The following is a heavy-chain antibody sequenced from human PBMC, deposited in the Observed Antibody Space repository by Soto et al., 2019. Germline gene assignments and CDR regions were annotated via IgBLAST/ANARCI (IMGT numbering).Heavy chain of an antibody. CDR1: GYTFTNYG. Sequence: QVQVVQSGDEVKKPGASVKVSCKASGYTFTNYGFSWVRQAPGQGLEWMGWISGYNGNTKYAEKFQGRVTMTTDTSTSTAHMEMRRLSSDDTAVYYCAGEGQAPYYSYGMDVWGKGTTVTVSS. CDR3: AGEGQAPYYSYGMDV. CDR2: ISGYNGNT. J-gene: IGHJ6*04. V-gene: IGHV1-18*01.